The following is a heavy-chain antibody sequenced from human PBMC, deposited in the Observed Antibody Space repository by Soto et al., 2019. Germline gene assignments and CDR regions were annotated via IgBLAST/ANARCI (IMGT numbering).Heavy chain of an antibody. J-gene: IGHJ3*02. D-gene: IGHD3-16*02. V-gene: IGHV3-23*01. Sequence: GSLKISCAASGFTFSSYAMSWVRQAPGKGLEWVSAISGSGGSTYYADSVKGRFTISRDNSKNTLYLQMNSLRAEDTAVYYCAKENYDYVWGSYRPPDAFDIWGQGTMVTVSS. CDR1: GFTFSSYA. CDR2: ISGSGGST. CDR3: AKENYDYVWGSYRPPDAFDI.